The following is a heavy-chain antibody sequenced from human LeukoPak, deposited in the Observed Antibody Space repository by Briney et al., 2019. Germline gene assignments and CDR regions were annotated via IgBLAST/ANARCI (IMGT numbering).Heavy chain of an antibody. CDR2: VYYSGSS. CDR1: GVSISSSNYY. D-gene: IGHD3-10*01. V-gene: IGHV4-39*01. J-gene: IGHJ6*03. CDR3: ARRTRGGGEPYYYYYMDV. Sequence: PSETLSLTCTVSGVSISSSNYYWVWMRQPPGKGLEWIGSVYYSGSSQYNPSLKSRVTISVDTFNNQFSLKLSSVVAADTAVYFCARRTRGGGEPYYYYYMDVWGKGTTVTVSS.